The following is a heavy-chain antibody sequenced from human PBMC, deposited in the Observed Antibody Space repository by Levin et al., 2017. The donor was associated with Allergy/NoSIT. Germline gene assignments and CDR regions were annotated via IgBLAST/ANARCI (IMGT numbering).Heavy chain of an antibody. Sequence: ASVKVSCKASGYTFTSYGISWVRQAPGQGLEWMGWISAYNGNTNYAQKLQGRVTMTTDTSTSTAYMELRSLRSDDTAVYYCARAEWELLSLNNWFDPWGQGTLVTVSS. CDR2: ISAYNGNT. V-gene: IGHV1-18*01. CDR1: GYTFTSYG. D-gene: IGHD1-26*01. J-gene: IGHJ5*02. CDR3: ARAEWELLSLNNWFDP.